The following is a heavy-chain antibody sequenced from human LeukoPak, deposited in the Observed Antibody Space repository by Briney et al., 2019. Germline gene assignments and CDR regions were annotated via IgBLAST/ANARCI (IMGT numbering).Heavy chain of an antibody. CDR3: ARGGYKDWYFDL. V-gene: IGHV4-59*01. CDR1: GSSISSYY. D-gene: IGHD5-18*01. J-gene: IGHJ2*01. Sequence: SETLSLTCTVSGSSISSYYWSWIRQPPGKGLEWIGYIYYSGSTNYNPSLKSRVTISVDTSKNQFSLNLSSVTAADTAVYYCARGGYKDWYFDLWGRGTLVTVSS. CDR2: IYYSGST.